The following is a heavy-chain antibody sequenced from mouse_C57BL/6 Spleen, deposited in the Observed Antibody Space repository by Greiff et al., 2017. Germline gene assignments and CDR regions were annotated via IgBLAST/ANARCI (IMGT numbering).Heavy chain of an antibody. Sequence: QVQLQQPGAELVRPGTSVKMSCKASGYTFTNYWIGWAKQRPGHGLEWIGDIYPGGGYTNYNEKFKGKATLTADKSSSTAYMQFSSLTSEDSAIYYCARSSSRYFDVWGTGTTVTVSS. CDR1: GYTFTNYW. D-gene: IGHD6-1*01. J-gene: IGHJ1*03. V-gene: IGHV1-63*01. CDR3: ARSSSRYFDV. CDR2: IYPGGGYT.